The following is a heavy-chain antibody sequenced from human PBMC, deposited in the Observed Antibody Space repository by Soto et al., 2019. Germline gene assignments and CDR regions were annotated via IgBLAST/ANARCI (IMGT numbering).Heavy chain of an antibody. J-gene: IGHJ4*02. CDR3: VKGEYYYDSSGYYPFDY. CDR1: GGSFSGYY. CDR2: INHSGST. V-gene: IGHV4-34*01. Sequence: SETLSLTCAVYGGSFSGYYWTWIRQPPGTGLEWIGEINHSGSTNYNPSLKSRVTISRDNSKNTVYLQMSSLRVEDTAVYYCVKGEYYYDSSGYYPFDYWGQGTLVTVPQ. D-gene: IGHD3-22*01.